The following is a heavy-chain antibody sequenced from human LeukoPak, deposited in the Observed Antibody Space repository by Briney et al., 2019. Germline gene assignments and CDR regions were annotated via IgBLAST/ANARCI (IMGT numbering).Heavy chain of an antibody. J-gene: IGHJ6*02. D-gene: IGHD1-1*01. CDR1: GFTFSTYA. Sequence: GRSLRPSCAAFGFTFSTYAISWVRQAPRRGLEWVSTISGSGGSTYYADSVKGRFTISRDNSKDTLYLQMNTLRGEDTAVYYCAKDQRRSAGLEPVYGMDVWGQGTTVTVSS. CDR3: AKDQRRSAGLEPVYGMDV. CDR2: ISGSGGST. V-gene: IGHV3-23*01.